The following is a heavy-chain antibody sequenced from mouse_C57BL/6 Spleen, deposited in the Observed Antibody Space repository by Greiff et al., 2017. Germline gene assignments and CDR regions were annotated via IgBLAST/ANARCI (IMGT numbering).Heavy chain of an antibody. CDR1: GYTFTSYW. CDR2: IHPNSGST. V-gene: IGHV1-64*01. J-gene: IGHJ3*01. CDR3: ARDGYYGAY. Sequence: QVQLQQPGAELVKPGASVKLSCKASGYTFTSYWMHWVKQRPGQGLEWIGMIHPNSGSTNYNEKFKSKDTLTVDKSSSTAYMQLSSLTSEDSAVYYCARDGYYGAYWGQGTLVTVSA. D-gene: IGHD2-3*01.